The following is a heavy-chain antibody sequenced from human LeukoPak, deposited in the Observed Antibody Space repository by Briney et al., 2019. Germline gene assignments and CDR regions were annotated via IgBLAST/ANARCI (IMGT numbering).Heavy chain of an antibody. CDR2: IIPIFGTA. V-gene: IGHV1-69*13. D-gene: IGHD1-26*01. Sequence: ASVKVSCKASGGTFGSYAISWVRQAPGQGLEWMGGIIPIFGTANYAQKFQGRVTITADESTSTAYMELSSLRSEDTAVYYCARDATGSGSSYYFDYWGQGTLVTVSS. J-gene: IGHJ4*02. CDR3: ARDATGSGSSYYFDY. CDR1: GGTFGSYA.